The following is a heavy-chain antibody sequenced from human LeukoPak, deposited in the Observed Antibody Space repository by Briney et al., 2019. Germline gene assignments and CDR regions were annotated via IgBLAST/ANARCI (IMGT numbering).Heavy chain of an antibody. J-gene: IGHJ4*02. Sequence: ASVKVSCKASGYTFTSYGISWVRQAPGQGLEWMGWISAYNGNTNYAQKLQGRVTMTTDTSTSTAYTELRSLRSDDTAVYYCAREGGWYGFDYWGQGTLVTVSS. CDR3: AREGGWYGFDY. CDR2: ISAYNGNT. V-gene: IGHV1-18*04. D-gene: IGHD6-19*01. CDR1: GYTFTSYG.